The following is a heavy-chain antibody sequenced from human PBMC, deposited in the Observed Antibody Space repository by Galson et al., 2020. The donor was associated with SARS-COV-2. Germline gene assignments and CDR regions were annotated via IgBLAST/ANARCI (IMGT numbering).Heavy chain of an antibody. CDR2: ISGSGRSP. V-gene: IGHV3-23*01. CDR3: AKDTSVAVFYSYYFDL. Sequence: GGSLRLSCVGSGFTFSNYAMSWVRQAPGKVLEWVSGISGSGRSPYYADSVKGRFTISRDNSKSTLYLQINSLRAEDTAIYYCAKDTSVAVFYSYYFDLWGQGILVTVSS. J-gene: IGHJ4*02. D-gene: IGHD6-19*01. CDR1: GFTFSNYA.